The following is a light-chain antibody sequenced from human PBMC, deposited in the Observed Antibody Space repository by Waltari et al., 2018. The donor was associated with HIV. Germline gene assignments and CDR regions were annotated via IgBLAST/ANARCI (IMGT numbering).Light chain of an antibody. V-gene: IGKV3-20*01. Sequence: DIVLTQYPGTLSSSPGERATLSCRASQSLSRRYLAWYQHQPGQAPRLLIYGVSSRATGIPDRFSGSGSGTDFTLIISRLEPEDSAVYYCQQYDKSPNTFGQGTKLEIK. J-gene: IGKJ2*01. CDR1: QSLSRRY. CDR3: QQYDKSPNT. CDR2: GVS.